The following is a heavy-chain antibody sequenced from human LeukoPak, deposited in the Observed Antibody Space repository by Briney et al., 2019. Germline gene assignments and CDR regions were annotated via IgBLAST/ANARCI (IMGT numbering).Heavy chain of an antibody. CDR3: ARDSPKRYSGSYFDY. CDR2: MRDGGST. V-gene: IGHV4-30-2*01. Sequence: KPSQTLSLTCTVSGGSISSGGYYWSWIRQPPGKGLEWIGFMRDGGSTSYNSSLKSRVAISLDRSKNQLSLTLSSVTAADTAIYHCARDSPKRYSGSYFDYWGQGSLVTVSS. CDR1: GGSISSGGYY. J-gene: IGHJ4*02. D-gene: IGHD1-26*01.